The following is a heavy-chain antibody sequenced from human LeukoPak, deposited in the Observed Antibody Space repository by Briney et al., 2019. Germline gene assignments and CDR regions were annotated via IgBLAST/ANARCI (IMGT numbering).Heavy chain of an antibody. CDR3: ADLGYSD. D-gene: IGHD5-18*01. Sequence: GGSLRLSCAAVGFTFDDFCLDWGRPAPGEGLEWVSGISWNSGSIGYADSVKGRFTISRDNAKSSLYLQMNSLRLEDTAMYYCADLGYSDWGQGTLVTVSS. CDR2: ISWNSGSI. J-gene: IGHJ4*02. CDR1: GFTFDDFC. V-gene: IGHV3-9*01.